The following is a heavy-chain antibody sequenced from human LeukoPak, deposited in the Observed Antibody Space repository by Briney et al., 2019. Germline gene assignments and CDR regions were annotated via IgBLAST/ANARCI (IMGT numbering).Heavy chain of an antibody. CDR1: GGSISSYR. D-gene: IGHD2-2*01. CDR3: ARDMGVSQRYWYFDL. V-gene: IGHV4-4*07. Sequence: SETLSLTCSVSGGSISSYRCSRIRQPAGKGLEWIGRIYASGSTNSNPSLKSRVTMSVDTSKNQFSLNLSSVTAADTAVYYCARDMGVSQRYWYFDLWGPGTLVTVSS. CDR2: IYASGST. J-gene: IGHJ2*01.